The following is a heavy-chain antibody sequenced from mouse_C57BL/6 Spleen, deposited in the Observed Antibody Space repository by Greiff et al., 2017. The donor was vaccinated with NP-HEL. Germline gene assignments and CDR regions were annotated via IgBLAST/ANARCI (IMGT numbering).Heavy chain of an antibody. Sequence: VKLQESGPELVKPGASVKISCKASGYAFSSSWMNWVKQRPGKGLEWIGRIYPGDGDTNYNGKFKGKATLTADKSSSTAYMQLSSLTSEDSAVYFCAREVEAMDYWGQGTSVTVSS. CDR2: IYPGDGDT. D-gene: IGHD1-1*01. CDR1: GYAFSSSW. J-gene: IGHJ4*01. CDR3: AREVEAMDY. V-gene: IGHV1-82*01.